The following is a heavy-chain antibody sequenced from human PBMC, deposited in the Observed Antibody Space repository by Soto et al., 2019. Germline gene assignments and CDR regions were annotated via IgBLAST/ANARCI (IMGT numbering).Heavy chain of an antibody. D-gene: IGHD4-4*01. J-gene: IGHJ4*02. CDR3: ARELQGLYYFDY. Sequence: ASVQGSCKASEYTFTSYAMHWVRQAPGQSLEWMGWINAGNGNTKYSQKFQGRVTITRDTSASTAYMELSSLRSEDTAVYYCARELQGLYYFDYWGLGTLVTVSS. V-gene: IGHV1-3*01. CDR1: EYTFTSYA. CDR2: INAGNGNT.